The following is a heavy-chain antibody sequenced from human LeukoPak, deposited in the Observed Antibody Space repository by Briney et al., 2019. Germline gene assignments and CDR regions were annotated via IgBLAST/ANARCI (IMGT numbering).Heavy chain of an antibody. D-gene: IGHD2-21*02. Sequence: GGSLRLSCAASGFTLSDYYMSWIRQAPGKGLEWVSYISSSGSTIYYADSVKGRFTISRDNATNSLSLQMNSLRAEDTAVYYCALIVVVTTPAVDYWGQGTLVTVSS. CDR2: ISSSGSTI. V-gene: IGHV3-11*01. J-gene: IGHJ4*02. CDR1: GFTLSDYY. CDR3: ALIVVVTTPAVDY.